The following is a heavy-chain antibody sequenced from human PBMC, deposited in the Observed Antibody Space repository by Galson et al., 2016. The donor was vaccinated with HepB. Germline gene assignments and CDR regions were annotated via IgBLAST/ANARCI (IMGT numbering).Heavy chain of an antibody. V-gene: IGHV1-18*01. D-gene: IGHD4-17*01. Sequence: SVKVSCKASGYTFPTYGVSWVRQAPGQGLEWMGWISAYNGDTNYAQKFQGRVTMTTDTSTSTAYMELRSLRSDDAAVYYCAGTLPTVTTKRSVVYYGMDVRGQGTTVSVSS. CDR1: GYTFPTYG. CDR3: AGTLPTVTTKRSVVYYGMDV. CDR2: ISAYNGDT. J-gene: IGHJ6*02.